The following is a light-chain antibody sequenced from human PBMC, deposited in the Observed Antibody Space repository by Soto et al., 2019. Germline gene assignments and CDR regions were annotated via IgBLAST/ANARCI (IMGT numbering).Light chain of an antibody. J-gene: IGKJ1*01. Sequence: ETVLTQSPATLSVSPGERATLSCRASQSVGDNLAWYQQKPGQAPRLLIYGASTRATGIPARFSGSGSGTEFPLTISSLQSKDFAVYYCQQYNDWPPVTFGQGTNVEIK. CDR1: QSVGDN. V-gene: IGKV3-15*01. CDR3: QQYNDWPPVT. CDR2: GAS.